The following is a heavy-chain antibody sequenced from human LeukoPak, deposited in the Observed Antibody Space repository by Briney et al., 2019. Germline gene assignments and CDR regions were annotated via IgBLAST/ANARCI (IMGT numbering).Heavy chain of an antibody. D-gene: IGHD3-9*01. J-gene: IGHJ5*02. CDR1: GYTLTELS. CDR2: FDPEDAET. V-gene: IGHV1-24*01. Sequence: GASGKVSCKVSGYTLTELSMHWVRQGPGKGLEWLGGFDPEDAETIYAQKFQGRVTLTEDTSTDTAYMELSSLRSEDTAVYYCAIEGSKSRYFDWLQTWGQGTLVTVSS. CDR3: AIEGSKSRYFDWLQT.